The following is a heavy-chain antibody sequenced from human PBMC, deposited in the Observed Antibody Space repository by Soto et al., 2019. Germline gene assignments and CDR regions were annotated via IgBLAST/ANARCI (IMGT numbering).Heavy chain of an antibody. CDR2: IVRNGGST. CDR3: VKEGYYYDSSGYYYGWFDP. Sequence: GGSLRLSCSASGFTFSNYAMHWVRQAPGKGLDYVSAIVRNGGSTYYADSVKGRFTISRDNSKNTLYLQMSSPRAEDTAVYYCVKEGYYYDSSGYYYGWFDPWGQGTLVTVSS. CDR1: GFTFSNYA. J-gene: IGHJ5*02. D-gene: IGHD3-22*01. V-gene: IGHV3-64D*06.